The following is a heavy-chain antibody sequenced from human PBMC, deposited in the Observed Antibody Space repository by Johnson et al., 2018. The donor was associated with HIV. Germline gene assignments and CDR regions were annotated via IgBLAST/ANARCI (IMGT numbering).Heavy chain of an antibody. Sequence: VQLVESGGGLVQPGGSLRLSCAASGFTFDHYAMHWVRQAPGKGLEWVSVIYSGGSTYYADSVKGRFSISRDKSKNTLYLQVNSLRAEDTAVYYCARGDSSSWPTFENDSFDIWGQGTMVTVSS. CDR3: ARGDSSSWPTFENDSFDI. J-gene: IGHJ3*02. D-gene: IGHD6-13*01. CDR1: GFTFDHYA. V-gene: IGHV3-66*02. CDR2: IYSGGST.